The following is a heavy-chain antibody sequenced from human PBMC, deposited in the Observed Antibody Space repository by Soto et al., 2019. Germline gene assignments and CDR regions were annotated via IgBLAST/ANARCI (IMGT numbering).Heavy chain of an antibody. Sequence: ASVKVSCKASGYTFTSYGISWVRQAPGQGLEWMGWISAYNGNTNYAQKLQGRVTMTTDTSTSTAYMELRSLRSDDTAVYYCASFVPYFWSGNLAYWGQGTLVTVSS. CDR1: GYTFTSYG. CDR2: ISAYNGNT. J-gene: IGHJ4*02. D-gene: IGHD3-3*01. V-gene: IGHV1-18*01. CDR3: ASFVPYFWSGNLAY.